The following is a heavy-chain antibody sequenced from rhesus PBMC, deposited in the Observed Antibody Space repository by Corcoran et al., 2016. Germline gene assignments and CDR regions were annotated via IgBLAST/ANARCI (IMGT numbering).Heavy chain of an antibody. Sequence: QVQLQESGPGLVKPSETLSLTCAVSGYSISSGYGWSWIRQPPGKGLEWIGYIGGSSGSTNYNPSLNSRVTISKDTSKNQFSLKLSSVTAADTAVYYCASGSGWSLDYWGQGVLVTVSS. V-gene: IGHV4-127*01. CDR3: ASGSGWSLDY. J-gene: IGHJ4*01. CDR1: GYSISSGYG. D-gene: IGHD6S26*01. CDR2: IGGSSGST.